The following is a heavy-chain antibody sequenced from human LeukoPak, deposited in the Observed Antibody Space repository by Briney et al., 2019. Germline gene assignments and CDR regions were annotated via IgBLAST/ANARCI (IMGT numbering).Heavy chain of an antibody. J-gene: IGHJ4*02. V-gene: IGHV1-18*01. CDR2: ISAYNGNT. D-gene: IGHD1-26*01. CDR1: GYTFTSYG. Sequence: ASVKVSCKASGYTFTSYGISWVRQAPGQGLERMGWISAYNGNTNYAQKLQGRATMTTDTSTSTAYMELRSLRSDDTAVYYCARDSKELYFDYWGQGTLVTVSS. CDR3: ARDSKELYFDY.